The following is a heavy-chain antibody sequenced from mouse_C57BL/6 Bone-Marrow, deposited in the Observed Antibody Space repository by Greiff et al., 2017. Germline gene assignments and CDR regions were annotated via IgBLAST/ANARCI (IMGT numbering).Heavy chain of an antibody. CDR2: ISDGGSYT. CDR3: ARDRDYDYDGFAY. D-gene: IGHD2-4*01. Sequence: EVKVEESGGGLVKPGGSLKLSCAASGFTFSSYAMSWVRQTPEKRLEWVATISDGGSYTYYPDNVKGRFTISRDNAKNNLYLQMSHLKSEDTAMYYCARDRDYDYDGFAYWGQGTLVLSLQ. J-gene: IGHJ3*01. CDR1: GFTFSSYA. V-gene: IGHV5-4*01.